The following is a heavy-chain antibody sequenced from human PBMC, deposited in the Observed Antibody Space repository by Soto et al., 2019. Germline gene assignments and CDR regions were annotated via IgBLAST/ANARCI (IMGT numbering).Heavy chain of an antibody. CDR3: ATQEGSDDYIWGSYPSTY. CDR2: ISYDGSNK. D-gene: IGHD3-16*02. CDR1: GFTFSSYG. Sequence: GGSLRLSCAASGFTFSSYGMHWVRQAPGKGLEWVAVISYDGSNKYYADSVKGRFTISRDNSKNTLYLQMNSLRAEDTAVYYCATQEGSDDYIWGSYPSTYWGQGTLVTVSS. J-gene: IGHJ4*02. V-gene: IGHV3-30*03.